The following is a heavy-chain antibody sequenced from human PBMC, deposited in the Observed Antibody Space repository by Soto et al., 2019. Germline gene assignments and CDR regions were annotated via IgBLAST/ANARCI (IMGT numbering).Heavy chain of an antibody. Sequence: GESQKISCKGSGYSFTSYWIGWVRQMPGKGLEWMGIIYPGDSDTRYSPSFQGQVTISADKSISTAYLQWSSLKASDTAMYYCATRSGYYYYYMDVWGKGTTVTVSS. CDR3: ATRSGYYYYYMDV. D-gene: IGHD3-3*01. CDR2: IYPGDSDT. V-gene: IGHV5-51*01. CDR1: GYSFTSYW. J-gene: IGHJ6*03.